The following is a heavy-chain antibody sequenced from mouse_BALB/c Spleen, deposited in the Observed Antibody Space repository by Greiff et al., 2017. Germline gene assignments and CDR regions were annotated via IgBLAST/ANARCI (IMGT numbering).Heavy chain of an antibody. CDR1: GFTFSSYY. CDR3: ARAYGNYAMDY. J-gene: IGHJ4*01. D-gene: IGHD2-1*01. Sequence: EVKLMESGGGLVKLGGSLKLSCAASGFTFSSYYMSWVRQTPEKRLELVAAINSNGGSTYYPDTVKGRFTISRDNAKNTLYLQMSSLKSEDTALYYCARAYGNYAMDYWGQGTSVTVSS. CDR2: INSNGGST. V-gene: IGHV5-6-2*01.